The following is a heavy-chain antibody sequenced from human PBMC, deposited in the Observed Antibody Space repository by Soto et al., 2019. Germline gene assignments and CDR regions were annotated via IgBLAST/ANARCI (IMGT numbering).Heavy chain of an antibody. CDR2: MNSDGSSI. V-gene: IGHV3-74*01. D-gene: IGHD3-10*01. CDR3: AREEGVLLYFEY. CDR1: GLTFSSYW. J-gene: IGHJ4*02. Sequence: EVQLVESGGGLVQPGGSLRLSCAASGLTFSSYWMHWVRQAPGKGLVWVSRMNSDGSSITYADSVKGRFTISRDNAKNTLHLQMNRLRDEDTAVYYCAREEGVLLYFEYWGQGTLVTVSS.